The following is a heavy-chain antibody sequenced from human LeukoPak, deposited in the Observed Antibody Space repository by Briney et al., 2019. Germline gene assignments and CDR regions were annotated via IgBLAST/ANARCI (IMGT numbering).Heavy chain of an antibody. Sequence: ASVKVSCKASGYTFTSYAIHWVRQAPGQRLEWMGWINAGNGNTKYSQKFQGRVTITRDTSASTAYMELSSLRSEDTAVYYCARGRRYYDSSGFAPFDYWGQGTLVTVSS. J-gene: IGHJ4*02. CDR3: ARGRRYYDSSGFAPFDY. CDR1: GYTFTSYA. D-gene: IGHD3-22*01. V-gene: IGHV1-3*01. CDR2: INAGNGNT.